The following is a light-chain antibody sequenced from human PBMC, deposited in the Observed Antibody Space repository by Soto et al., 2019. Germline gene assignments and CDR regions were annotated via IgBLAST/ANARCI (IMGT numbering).Light chain of an antibody. CDR1: QSISSW. J-gene: IGKJ4*01. CDR2: KAS. Sequence: DIQMTQSPSTLSASVGDRVIITCRASQSISSWLAWYQQKAGKAPKLLIYKASSLDSGVPSRFSGSGSGTEFTLTISSLQPDDFATYYCQQYNSSPLTFGGGTKVEIK. CDR3: QQYNSSPLT. V-gene: IGKV1-5*03.